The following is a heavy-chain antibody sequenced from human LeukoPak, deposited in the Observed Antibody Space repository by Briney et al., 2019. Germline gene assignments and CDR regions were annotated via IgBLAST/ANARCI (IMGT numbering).Heavy chain of an antibody. V-gene: IGHV3-66*01. CDR2: IYTGGST. Sequence: GGSLRLSCAASGFTFSSYGMHWVRQAPGKGLEWVSVIYTGGSTYYADSVKGRFTISRDNSKNTLYLQMNSLRAEDTAVYYCARVSYYDSSGSSAFDYWGQGTMVTVSS. CDR3: ARVSYYDSSGSSAFDY. D-gene: IGHD3-22*01. J-gene: IGHJ3*01. CDR1: GFTFSSYG.